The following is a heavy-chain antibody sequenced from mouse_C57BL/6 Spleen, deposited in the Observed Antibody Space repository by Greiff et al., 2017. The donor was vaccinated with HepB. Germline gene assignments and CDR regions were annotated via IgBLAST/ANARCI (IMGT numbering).Heavy chain of an antibody. CDR1: GFTFSSYG. CDR3: ARHGVATKFFDY. V-gene: IGHV5-6*01. J-gene: IGHJ2*01. D-gene: IGHD1-1*01. Sequence: EVQRVESGGDLVKPGGSLKLSCAASGFTFSSYGMSWVRQTPDKRLEWVATISSGGSYTYYPDSVKGRFTISRDNAKNTLYLQMSSLKSEDTAMYYCARHGVATKFFDYWGQGTTLTVSS. CDR2: ISSGGSYT.